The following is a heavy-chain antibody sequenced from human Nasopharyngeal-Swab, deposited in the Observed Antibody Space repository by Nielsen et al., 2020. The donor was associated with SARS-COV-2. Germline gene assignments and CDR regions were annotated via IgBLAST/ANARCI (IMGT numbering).Heavy chain of an antibody. CDR1: GGSISSGSYY. CDR2: IYTSGST. CDR3: ARLPHGDI. Sequence: SETLSLTCTVSGGSISSGSYYWSWIRQPAGKGLEWIGRIYTSGSTNYNPSLKSRVTISVDTSKNQFSLKLSSVTAADTAVYYCARLPHGDIWGQGTMVTVSS. V-gene: IGHV4-61*02. J-gene: IGHJ3*02.